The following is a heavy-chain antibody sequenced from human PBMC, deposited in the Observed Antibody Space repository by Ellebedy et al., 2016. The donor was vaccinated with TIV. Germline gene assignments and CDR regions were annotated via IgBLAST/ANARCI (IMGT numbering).Heavy chain of an antibody. J-gene: IGHJ4*02. V-gene: IGHV3-74*01. CDR2: INTDGSST. CDR1: GFTFSNHW. D-gene: IGHD2-21*02. Sequence: GESLKISXAASGFTFSNHWMFWVRQAPGMGLVWVSRINTDGSSTTYADSVKGRFTISRDNAKNTLYLQMNSLRAEDTAVYYCARARPYCSGDCYSFGNWGQGSLVTVSS. CDR3: ARARPYCSGDCYSFGN.